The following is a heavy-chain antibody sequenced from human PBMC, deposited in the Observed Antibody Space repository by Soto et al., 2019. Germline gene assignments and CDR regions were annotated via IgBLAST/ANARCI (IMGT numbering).Heavy chain of an antibody. J-gene: IGHJ6*02. CDR1: GGTFSSYA. V-gene: IGHV1-69*13. D-gene: IGHD3-22*01. Sequence: GASVRVSCKASGGTFSSYAISWVRQAPGQGLEWMGGIIPIFGTANYAQKFQGRVTITADESTSTAYMELSSLRSEDTAVYYCARATNNYYDSSGRYGMDVWGQGTTVSGS. CDR2: IIPIFGTA. CDR3: ARATNNYYDSSGRYGMDV.